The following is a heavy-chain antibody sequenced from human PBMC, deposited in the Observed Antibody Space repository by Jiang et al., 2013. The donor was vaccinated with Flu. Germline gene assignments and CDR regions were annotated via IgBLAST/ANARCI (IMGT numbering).Heavy chain of an antibody. CDR2: ISPYNGYT. CDR1: GYTFASYG. D-gene: IGHD2-8*01. V-gene: IGHV1-18*01. Sequence: GAEVKKPGASVRVSCKASGYTFASYGINWVRQAPGQGLEWMGWISPYNGYTNYAQNLQGRVTLTIDTSTSVAYMELRSLRSDDTAIYYCTRVSRGAPVYHFDYWGQGAQVTVSS. CDR3: TRVSRGAPVYHFDY. J-gene: IGHJ4*02.